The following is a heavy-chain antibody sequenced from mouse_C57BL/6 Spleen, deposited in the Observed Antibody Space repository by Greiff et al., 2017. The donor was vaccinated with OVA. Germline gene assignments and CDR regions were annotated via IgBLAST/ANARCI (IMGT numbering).Heavy chain of an antibody. CDR2: IDPETGGT. V-gene: IGHV1-15*01. D-gene: IGHD2-10*01. CDR3: TTYYDFDY. J-gene: IGHJ2*01. Sequence: VQLVESGAELVRPGASVTLSCKASGYTFTDYEMHWVKQTPVHGLEWIGAIDPETGGTAYNQKFKGKAILTADKSSSTAYMELRSLTSEDSAVYYCTTYYDFDYWGQGTTLTVSS. CDR1: GYTFTDYE.